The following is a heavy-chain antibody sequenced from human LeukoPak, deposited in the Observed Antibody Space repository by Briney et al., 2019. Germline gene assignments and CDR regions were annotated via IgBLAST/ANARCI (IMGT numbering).Heavy chain of an antibody. J-gene: IGHJ6*03. CDR2: IKQDGSEK. V-gene: IGHV3-7*01. Sequence: PGGSLRLSCTASGFTFGDYAMSWVRQAPGKGLEWVANIKQDGSEKYYVDSVKGRFTISRDNAKNSLYLQMNSLRAEDTAVYYCAREIAAAGIYYYYYMDVWGKGTTVTVSS. CDR1: GFTFGDYA. CDR3: AREIAAAGIYYYYYMDV. D-gene: IGHD6-13*01.